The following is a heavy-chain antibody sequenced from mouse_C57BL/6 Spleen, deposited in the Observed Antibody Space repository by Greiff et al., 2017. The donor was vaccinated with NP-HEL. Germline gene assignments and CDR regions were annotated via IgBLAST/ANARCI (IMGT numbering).Heavy chain of an antibody. J-gene: IGHJ2*01. CDR2: IHPNSGST. V-gene: IGHV1-64*01. Sequence: QVQLKQPGAELVKPGASVKLSCKASGYTFTSYWMHWVKQRPGQGLEWIGMIHPNSGSTNYNEKFKSKATLTVDKSSSTAYMQLSSLTSEDSAVYYCARHYYGSSYGFDYWGQGTTLTVSS. CDR3: ARHYYGSSYGFDY. CDR1: GYTFTSYW. D-gene: IGHD1-1*01.